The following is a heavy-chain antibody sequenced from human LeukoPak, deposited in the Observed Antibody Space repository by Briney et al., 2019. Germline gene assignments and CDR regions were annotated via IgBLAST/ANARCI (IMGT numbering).Heavy chain of an antibody. D-gene: IGHD1-1*01. J-gene: IGHJ4*02. Sequence: SETLSLTCAVSGYSISSGYYWGWIRQPPGKGLEWIASIYHRGTTYYKPSLEGRLSISLDTSNNQSSLKVRSVTAADTAVYYCARDDDYIAWNDYPSRDYWDQGILVTVSS. CDR3: ARDDDYIAWNDYPSRDY. CDR1: GYSISSGYY. CDR2: IYHRGTT. V-gene: IGHV4-38-2*02.